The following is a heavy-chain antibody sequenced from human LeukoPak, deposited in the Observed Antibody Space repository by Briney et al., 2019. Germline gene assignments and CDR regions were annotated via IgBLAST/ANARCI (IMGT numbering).Heavy chain of an antibody. CDR2: INYSGST. J-gene: IGHJ3*02. CDR3: ARKILRPWATVTTGAFDI. V-gene: IGHV4-59*01. Sequence: SETLSLTCTVSGGSISSYYWSWIRQPPGKGLEWIGYINYSGSTNYNPSLKSRVTISVDTSKNQFSLKLSSVTAADTAVYYCARKILRPWATVTTGAFDIWGQGTMVTVSS. D-gene: IGHD4-17*01. CDR1: GGSISSYY.